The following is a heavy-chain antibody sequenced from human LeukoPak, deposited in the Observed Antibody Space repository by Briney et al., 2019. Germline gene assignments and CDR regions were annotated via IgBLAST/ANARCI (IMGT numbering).Heavy chain of an antibody. J-gene: IGHJ4*02. D-gene: IGHD5-24*01. CDR1: GGSVTSGSYY. CDR2: IYYSGST. Sequence: SGTLSLTCTVSGGSVTSGSYYWSWIRQPPGKGLEWIGYIYYSGSTNYNPSLKSRVTISVDTSKNQFSLRLSSVTAADTAVYYCARGIRWIGVDYWGQGTLVTVSS. CDR3: ARGIRWIGVDY. V-gene: IGHV4-61*01.